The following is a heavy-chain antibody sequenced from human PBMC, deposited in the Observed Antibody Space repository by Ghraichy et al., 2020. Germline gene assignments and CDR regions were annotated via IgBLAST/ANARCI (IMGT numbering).Heavy chain of an antibody. Sequence: LRLSCAASVFSVSNNQMTWVRKPPGKGLEWVSVIFNSGTTYYTDSVKGRFTSSRDNSKNALYLEMNSLRAEDTAVYYCARGYDFWTWGQGTLVTVSS. CDR3: ARGYDFWT. CDR2: IFNSGTT. J-gene: IGHJ5*02. V-gene: IGHV3-66*02. D-gene: IGHD3-3*01. CDR1: VFSVSNNQ.